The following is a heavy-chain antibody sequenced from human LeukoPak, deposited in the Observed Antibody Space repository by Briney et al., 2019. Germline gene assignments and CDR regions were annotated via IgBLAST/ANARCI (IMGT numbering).Heavy chain of an antibody. D-gene: IGHD2-15*01. J-gene: IGHJ5*02. V-gene: IGHV3-30*18. CDR1: GFTFSSYG. CDR2: ISYDGSNK. Sequence: GGSLRLSCAASGFTFSSYGMHWVRQAPGKGLEWVAVISYDGSNKYYADSVKGRFTISRDNSKNTLYLQMSNLRAEDTALYYCAKPPGQVGYCSGGSCYQGNWFDPWGQGTLVTVSS. CDR3: AKPPGQVGYCSGGSCYQGNWFDP.